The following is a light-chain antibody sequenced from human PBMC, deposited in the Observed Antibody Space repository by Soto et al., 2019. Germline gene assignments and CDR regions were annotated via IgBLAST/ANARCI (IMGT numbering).Light chain of an antibody. CDR3: QQYNNWPPIT. CDR1: QSVSSN. CDR2: GAS. J-gene: IGKJ5*01. Sequence: EIVMTQSPATLSVSPGERATLSCRASQSVSSNLAWYQQKPGKAPRLLIYGASTRATGIPARFSGSGSGTEFTLTISSLHYEDFAVYFCQQYNNWPPITFGQGTRLEIK. V-gene: IGKV3-15*01.